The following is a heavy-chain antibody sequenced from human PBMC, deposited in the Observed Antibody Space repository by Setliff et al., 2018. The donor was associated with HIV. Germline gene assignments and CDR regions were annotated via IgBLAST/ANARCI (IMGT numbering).Heavy chain of an antibody. CDR1: GYTFTNYG. J-gene: IGHJ5*02. D-gene: IGHD4-17*01. Sequence: ASVKVSCKASGYTFTNYGITWLRQAPGQGPEWMGWISTYSGSTKYAENLQGRVTMTTDTSTSTAYMELRSLRSDETAVYYWARDPTTALHPPLNWFDPWGQGTLVTVSS. V-gene: IGHV1-18*01. CDR2: ISTYSGST. CDR3: ARDPTTALHPPLNWFDP.